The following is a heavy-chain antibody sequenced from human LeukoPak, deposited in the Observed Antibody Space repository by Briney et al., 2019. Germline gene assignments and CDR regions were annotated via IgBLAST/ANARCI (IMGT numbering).Heavy chain of an antibody. D-gene: IGHD3-10*01. CDR1: GGSISSSNW. CDR2: IYHSGST. CDR3: ARAVGGDGSGSL. Sequence: PSETLSLTCAVSGGSISSSNWWRWVRQPPGKGLEWIGEIYHSGSTNYNPSLKSRVTMSVDMSTRQISLKLSSVTAADTAVYYCARAVGGDGSGSLWGPGTLVTVSS. V-gene: IGHV4-4*02. J-gene: IGHJ4*02.